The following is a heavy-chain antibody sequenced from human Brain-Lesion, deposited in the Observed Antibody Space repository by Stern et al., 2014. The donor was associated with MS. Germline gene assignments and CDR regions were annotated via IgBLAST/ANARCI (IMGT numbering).Heavy chain of an antibody. D-gene: IGHD3-3*01. CDR3: ARDQRGITIFGVVTDYYYLGMDV. V-gene: IGHV1-2*02. Sequence: VQLVESGADLTKPGASVKVSCKTSGYIFTGYYIHWVRQAPGQGLEWMSWINPKTGGTNYAQKFQGRVSMSRDTSISTAYVELSSLTSDDTAVYYCARDQRGITIFGVVTDYYYLGMDVWGQGTTVTVSS. CDR2: INPKTGGT. J-gene: IGHJ6*02. CDR1: GYIFTGYY.